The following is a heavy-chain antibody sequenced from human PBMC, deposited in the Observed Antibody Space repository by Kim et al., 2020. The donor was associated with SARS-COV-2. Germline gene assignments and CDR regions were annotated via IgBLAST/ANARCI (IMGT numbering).Heavy chain of an antibody. Sequence: SETLSLTCTVSGGSISSYYWSWIRQPPGKGLEWIGYIYYSGSTNYNPSLNSRVTISVDTSKNQFSLKLSSVTAADTAVYYCARDATMVRGSPAYYYYYYGMDVWGQGTTVTVSS. V-gene: IGHV4-59*01. CDR1: GGSISSYY. J-gene: IGHJ6*02. D-gene: IGHD3-10*01. CDR3: ARDATMVRGSPAYYYYYYGMDV. CDR2: IYYSGST.